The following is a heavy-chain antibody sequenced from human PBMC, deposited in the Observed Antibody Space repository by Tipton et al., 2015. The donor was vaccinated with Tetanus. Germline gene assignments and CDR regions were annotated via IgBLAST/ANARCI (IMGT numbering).Heavy chain of an antibody. CDR1: GYTFTTYY. D-gene: IGHD3-22*01. Sequence: QSGAEVKEPGASVKVSCKASGYTFTTYYMNWVRQAPGQGLEWMGIISPESGGPNYAQKFQGRVTMTVDTSTSTVYMDLSRLTSEDTAVYYCARYDSSGVTFDYWSQGALVTVSS. CDR3: ARYDSSGVTFDY. V-gene: IGHV1-46*01. J-gene: IGHJ4*02. CDR2: ISPESGGP.